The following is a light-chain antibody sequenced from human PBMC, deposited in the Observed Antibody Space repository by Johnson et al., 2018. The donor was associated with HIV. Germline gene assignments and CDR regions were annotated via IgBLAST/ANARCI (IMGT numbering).Light chain of an antibody. CDR1: SSNIGNNY. Sequence: QSVLTQPPSVSAAPGQKVTISCSGSSSNIGNNYVSWYQQLPGTAPKLLIYDNNKRPSGIPDRFSGSKSGTSATLDITGLQPGDEGDYFCGAWDSTLNAYVFGTGTKVTVL. CDR2: DNN. V-gene: IGLV1-51*01. J-gene: IGLJ1*01. CDR3: GAWDSTLNAYV.